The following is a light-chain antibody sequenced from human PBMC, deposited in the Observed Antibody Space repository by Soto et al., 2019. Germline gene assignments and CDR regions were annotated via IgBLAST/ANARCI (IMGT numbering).Light chain of an antibody. J-gene: IGKJ2*01. Sequence: DIQMTQSASTLSASLXDRVNITCVASQSISSSLGXXHQKXXXXTKLXXXDDXSLESGVPSRFRGSGSGKESTLNISSMRTDEFAKYYCHHYNSYSRSTFGQGTKVDIK. CDR3: HHYNSYSRST. V-gene: IGKV1-5*01. CDR2: DDX. CDR1: QSISSS.